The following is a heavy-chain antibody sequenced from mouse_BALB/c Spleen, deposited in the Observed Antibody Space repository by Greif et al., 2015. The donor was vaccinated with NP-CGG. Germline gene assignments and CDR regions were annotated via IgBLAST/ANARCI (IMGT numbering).Heavy chain of an antibody. Sequence: EVQVVESGGGLVQPGGSRKLSCAASGFTFSSFGMHWVRQAPEKGLEWVAYISSGSSTIYYADTVKGRFTISRDNPKNTLFLQMTSLRSEDTAMYYCARSEDWSFAYWGQGTLVTVSA. J-gene: IGHJ3*01. D-gene: IGHD4-1*01. CDR3: ARSEDWSFAY. V-gene: IGHV5-17*02. CDR1: GFTFSSFG. CDR2: ISSGSSTI.